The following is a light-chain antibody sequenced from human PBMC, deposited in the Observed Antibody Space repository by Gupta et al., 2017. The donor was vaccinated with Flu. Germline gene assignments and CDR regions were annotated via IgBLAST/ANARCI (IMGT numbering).Light chain of an antibody. Sequence: AHSQPLRASGTAGQRVTMSCSGSNSNIGTNPINWYKQVPGTAPKLLSYNNSQRPSGVPDRFSGSKSGTSGSLAITGLQPDDEADYDCAAWDDSLSGSVVFGGGTKVTVL. V-gene: IGLV1-44*01. CDR2: NNS. J-gene: IGLJ2*01. CDR1: NSNIGTNP. CDR3: AAWDDSLSGSVV.